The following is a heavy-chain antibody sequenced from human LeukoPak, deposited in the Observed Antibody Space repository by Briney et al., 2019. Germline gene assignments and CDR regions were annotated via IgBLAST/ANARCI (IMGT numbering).Heavy chain of an antibody. J-gene: IGHJ3*02. Sequence: PGGSLRLSCAASGFTFSGYGMSWVRQAPGKGLQWVSGIDGSGGSTYYGDSVKGRFTISRDNSENTLYLQLNSLRAEDTAVYFCAKRGGSNVYAFDRWGQGTMVTVSS. CDR3: AKRGGSNVYAFDR. CDR2: IDGSGGST. CDR1: GFTFSGYG. D-gene: IGHD1-26*01. V-gene: IGHV3-23*01.